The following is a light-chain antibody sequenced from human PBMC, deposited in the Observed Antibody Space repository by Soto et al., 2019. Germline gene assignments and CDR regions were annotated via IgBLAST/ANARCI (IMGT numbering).Light chain of an antibody. J-gene: IGKJ1*01. Sequence: DIQMTQSPSSLSASVGDRVTITCRASQTISNYLNWYQQKPGKAPKLLIYAASSLQRGVPSRFSGSGSGTDFTLTISSLQTEDFATYYCQQSYNTPPTFGQGTKVDIK. CDR2: AAS. V-gene: IGKV1-39*01. CDR3: QQSYNTPPT. CDR1: QTISNY.